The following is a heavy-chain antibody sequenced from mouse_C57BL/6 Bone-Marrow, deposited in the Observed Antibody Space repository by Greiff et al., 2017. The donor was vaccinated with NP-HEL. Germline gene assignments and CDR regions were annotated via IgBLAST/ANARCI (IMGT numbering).Heavy chain of an antibody. CDR1: GYSITSGYY. D-gene: IGHD1-1*01. J-gene: IGHJ2*01. CDR3: ARNPFYYYGSSCFDY. Sequence: EVQRVESGPGLVKPSQSLSLTCSVTGYSITSGYYWNWIRQFPGNKLEWMGYISYDGSNNYNPSLKNRISITRDTSKNQFFLKLNSVTTEDTATYYCARNPFYYYGSSCFDYWGQGTTLTVSS. CDR2: ISYDGSN. V-gene: IGHV3-6*01.